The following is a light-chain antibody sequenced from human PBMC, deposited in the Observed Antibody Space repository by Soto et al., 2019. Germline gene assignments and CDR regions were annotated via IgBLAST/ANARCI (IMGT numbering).Light chain of an antibody. V-gene: IGLV4-60*02. CDR2: LEGSGSY. CDR1: SGHSSYI. Sequence: QSVLTQSSSASASLGSSVKITCTLSSGHSSYIIAWHQQQPGKAPRYLMKLEGSGSYNKGSGVPDRFSGSSSGADRYLTISNIQVEDEADYYCETWDSHTRVFGGGTKLTVL. J-gene: IGLJ3*02. CDR3: ETWDSHTRV.